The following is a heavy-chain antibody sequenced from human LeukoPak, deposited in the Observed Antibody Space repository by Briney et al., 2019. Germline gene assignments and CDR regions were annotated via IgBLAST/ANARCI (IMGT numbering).Heavy chain of an antibody. CDR1: GGSVSSYY. J-gene: IGHJ6*02. D-gene: IGHD2-15*01. Sequence: SETLSLTCTVSGGSVSSYYWSWIRQPPGKGLEWIGYIYYSGSTNYNPSLKSRVTISVDTSKNQFSLKLSSVTAADTAVYYCAGVAANPSYYYYYGMDVWGQGTTVTVSS. CDR3: AGVAANPSYYYYYGMDV. CDR2: IYYSGST. V-gene: IGHV4-59*08.